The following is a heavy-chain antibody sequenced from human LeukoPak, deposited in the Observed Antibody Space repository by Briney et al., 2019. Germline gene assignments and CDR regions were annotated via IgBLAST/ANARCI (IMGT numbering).Heavy chain of an antibody. J-gene: IGHJ5*02. Sequence: GGSLRLSCAASGFTVSSNYMSWVRQAPGKGLEWVSVIYSDGSTYYADSVKGRFTISRDNSKNTLYLQMNSLRAEDTAVYYCARGSSWSGYSVWFDPWGQGTLVTVSS. CDR2: IYSDGST. D-gene: IGHD3-3*01. V-gene: IGHV3-53*01. CDR1: GFTVSSNY. CDR3: ARGSSWSGYSVWFDP.